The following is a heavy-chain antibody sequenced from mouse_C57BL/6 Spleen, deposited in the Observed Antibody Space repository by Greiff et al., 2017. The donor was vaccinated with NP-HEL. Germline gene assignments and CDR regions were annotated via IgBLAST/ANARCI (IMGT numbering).Heavy chain of an antibody. Sequence: EVQRVESGGGLVKPGGSLKLSCAASGFTFSDYGMHWVRQAPEKGLEWVAYISSGSSTIYYADTVKGRFTISRDNAKNTLFLQMTSLRSEDTAMYYCARTQSFDYNYAMDYWGQGTSVTVSS. J-gene: IGHJ4*01. D-gene: IGHD2-4*01. CDR3: ARTQSFDYNYAMDY. V-gene: IGHV5-17*01. CDR2: ISSGSSTI. CDR1: GFTFSDYG.